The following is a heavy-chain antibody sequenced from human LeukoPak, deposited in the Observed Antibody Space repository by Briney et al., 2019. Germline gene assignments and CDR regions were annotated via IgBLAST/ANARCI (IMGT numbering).Heavy chain of an antibody. CDR2: IKQDGSQK. CDR1: GFSFNSYW. Sequence: GGSRRLSCAASGFSFNSYWMNWVRQAPGKGLEWVANIKQDGSQKNYVDSVKGRFTISRDNAKNSLYLQMNSLRAEDTAVYYCARVKDVNDDIMFHHWGQGTLVTVSS. D-gene: IGHD3-9*01. CDR3: ARVKDVNDDIMFHH. V-gene: IGHV3-7*01. J-gene: IGHJ1*01.